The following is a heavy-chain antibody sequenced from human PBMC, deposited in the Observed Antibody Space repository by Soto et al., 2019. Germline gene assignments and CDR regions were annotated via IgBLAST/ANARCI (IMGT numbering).Heavy chain of an antibody. CDR2: IDNSGST. J-gene: IGHJ4*02. V-gene: IGHV4-4*07. Sequence: SETLSLTCTVSAGSISNYFCNWIRQPAGKGLEWIGRIDNSGSTNYNPSLKSRVTMSSDTSKNQFSLNLSSLTTADTAVYFCARGGNRYSSTSSGVGGFDYWGQGTLVTVSS. CDR3: ARGGNRYSSTSSGVGGFDY. D-gene: IGHD6-6*01. CDR1: AGSISNYF.